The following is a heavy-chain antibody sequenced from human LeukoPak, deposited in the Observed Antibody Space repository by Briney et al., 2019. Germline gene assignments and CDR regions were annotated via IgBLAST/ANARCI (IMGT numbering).Heavy chain of an antibody. Sequence: SETLSLTCAVYGGSFSGYYWSWIRQPPGKGLEWIGEINHSGSTNYNPSLKSRVTISVDTSKNQFSLKLSSVTAADTAVYYCASLQHYDFWSGYFSGWFDPWGQGTLVTVSS. CDR3: ASLQHYDFWSGYFSGWFDP. CDR2: INHSGST. V-gene: IGHV4-34*01. D-gene: IGHD3-3*01. J-gene: IGHJ5*02. CDR1: GGSFSGYY.